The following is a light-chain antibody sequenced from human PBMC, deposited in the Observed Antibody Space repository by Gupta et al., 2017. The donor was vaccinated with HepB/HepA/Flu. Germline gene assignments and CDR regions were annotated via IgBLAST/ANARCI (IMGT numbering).Light chain of an antibody. V-gene: IGLV2-18*02. CDR3: SSYTSSSTYV. J-gene: IGLJ1*01. CDR2: EVI. CDR1: RRDVGTYTR. Sequence: QSALTQPPSVSGSPGQSVTISCTVTRRDVGTYTRVSWYQHPPGTAPKLLIYEVIKRPSGVPDRFSGSKSGNRASLTISGLHAEDEADYYCSSYTSSSTYVFGTGTKVTVL.